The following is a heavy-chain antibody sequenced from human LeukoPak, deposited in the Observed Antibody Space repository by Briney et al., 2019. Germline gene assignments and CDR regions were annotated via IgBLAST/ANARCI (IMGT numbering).Heavy chain of an antibody. CDR3: AHESDYGGYHPAFDY. V-gene: IGHV2-5*02. CDR1: GFLLSTSGVG. Sequence: ESGPTLVKPTQTLTLTCTFSGFLLSTSGVGVGWIRQPPGKALEWLALIYLDDDKRYSPSLKSRLTITKDTSKNQEVLTMTNMDPVDTATYYCAHESDYGGYHPAFDYWGQGTLVTVSS. J-gene: IGHJ4*02. D-gene: IGHD4-17*01. CDR2: IYLDDDK.